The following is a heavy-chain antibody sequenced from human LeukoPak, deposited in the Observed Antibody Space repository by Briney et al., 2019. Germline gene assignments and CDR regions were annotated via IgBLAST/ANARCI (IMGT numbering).Heavy chain of an antibody. V-gene: IGHV4-59*01. CDR2: IYYSGST. Sequence: PSETLSLTSTVSGGSISSYYWSWIRQPPGKGLEWIGYIYYSGSTNYNPSLKSRVTISVDTSKNQFSLKLSSVTAADTAVYYCARGPYYYDSSGSIQDIWGQGTMVTVSS. D-gene: IGHD3-22*01. J-gene: IGHJ3*02. CDR1: GGSISSYY. CDR3: ARGPYYYDSSGSIQDI.